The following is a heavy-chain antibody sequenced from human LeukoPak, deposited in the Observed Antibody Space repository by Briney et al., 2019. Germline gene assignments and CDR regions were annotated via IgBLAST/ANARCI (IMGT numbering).Heavy chain of an antibody. D-gene: IGHD3-10*01. CDR1: GGSVSSGSYY. V-gene: IGHV4-61*01. J-gene: IGHJ4*02. Sequence: PSETLSLTGTVSGGSVSSGSYYWSWIRQPPGKGLEWIGYIYYSGSTNYNPSLKSRVTISVDTSKNQFSLKLSSVTAADTAVYYCAREPGRGYFDYWGQGTLVTVSS. CDR3: AREPGRGYFDY. CDR2: IYYSGST.